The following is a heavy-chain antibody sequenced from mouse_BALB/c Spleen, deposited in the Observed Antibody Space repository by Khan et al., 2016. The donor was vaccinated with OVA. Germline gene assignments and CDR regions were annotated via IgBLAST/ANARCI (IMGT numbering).Heavy chain of an antibody. V-gene: IGHV1S136*01. CDR3: APVGNYYVSFAY. CDR2: IYPFNDDT. J-gene: IGHJ3*01. CDR1: GYTFTSYV. Sequence: VQLQQSGPELVKPGASVKTSCKASGYTFTSYVMHWVKQKPGLGLGWIGYIYPFNDDTKYNEKFKGKATLTSDKSSSTAYMELSSLTSEDSAVYYCAPVGNYYVSFAYWGQGTLVTVSA. D-gene: IGHD1-1*01.